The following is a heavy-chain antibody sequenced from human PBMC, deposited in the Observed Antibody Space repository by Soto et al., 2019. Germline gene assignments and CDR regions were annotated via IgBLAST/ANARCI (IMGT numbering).Heavy chain of an antibody. CDR1: GGSISSYY. CDR2: IYYSGST. CDR3: ARVPIGSSGYWFDP. D-gene: IGHD6-13*01. J-gene: IGHJ5*02. Sequence: QVQLQESGPGLVKPSETLSLTCTVSGGSISSYYWSWIRQPPGKGLEWIGYIYYSGSTNYNPSLKSRVTISVDTSKNQFPLKLSSVTAADTAVYYCARVPIGSSGYWFDPWGQGTLVTVSS. V-gene: IGHV4-59*01.